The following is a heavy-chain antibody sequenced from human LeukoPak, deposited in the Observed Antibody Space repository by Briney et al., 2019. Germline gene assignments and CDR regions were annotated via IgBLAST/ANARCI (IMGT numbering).Heavy chain of an antibody. V-gene: IGHV3-7*03. D-gene: IGHD7-27*01. CDR1: GFTFNSYW. J-gene: IGHJ4*02. CDR2: IKQDGSEK. CDR3: AKEPVTGGGYYFDY. Sequence: GGSLRLSCAASGFTFNSYWMSWVRQAPGKGLEWVANIKQDGSEKYYVDSVKGRFTISRDNSKNTLYLQMNSLRAEDTAVYYCAKEPVTGGGYYFDYWGQGTLVTVSS.